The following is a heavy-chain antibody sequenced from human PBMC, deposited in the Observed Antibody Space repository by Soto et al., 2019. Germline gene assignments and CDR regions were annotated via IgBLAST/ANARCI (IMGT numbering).Heavy chain of an antibody. J-gene: IGHJ5*02. D-gene: IGHD2-15*01. V-gene: IGHV3-23*01. Sequence: EVQLLECGGGLVQPGGSLRLSCAASGFPFSSRAMSWVRQAPGKGLEWVSAISGSGTITYYADSVKGRFTISRDTSKNTLYLQMSSLRADDTAVYCCAEWARYCSGADCRAWGLRTLVTVSS. CDR1: GFPFSSRA. CDR3: AEWARYCSGADCRA. CDR2: ISGSGTIT.